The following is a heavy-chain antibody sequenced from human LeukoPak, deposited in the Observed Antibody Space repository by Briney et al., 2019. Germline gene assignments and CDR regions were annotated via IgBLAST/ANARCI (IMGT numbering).Heavy chain of an antibody. Sequence: QPGGSLRLSCAASGFIFSTYWMAWVRQAPGKGLEWLANIRGDGSVKYYGDPVKGRFTISRDNAKNSLYLQMTSLRAEDTAVYYCAKVGRITIFGVAVKNYFDYWGQGTLVTVSS. J-gene: IGHJ4*02. V-gene: IGHV3-7*03. CDR1: GFIFSTYW. CDR3: AKVGRITIFGVAVKNYFDY. D-gene: IGHD3-3*01. CDR2: IRGDGSVK.